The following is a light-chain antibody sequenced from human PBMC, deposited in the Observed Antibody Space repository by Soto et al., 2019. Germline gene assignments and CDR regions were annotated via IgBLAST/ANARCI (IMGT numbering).Light chain of an antibody. Sequence: DIQMTQSPSSLSASVGDRVTITCRASQSISSYLNWYQQKPGKAPKVLIYAASSLQSGVPSRFSGIGSGTDFTLTISSLQPEDFATYYCQQCDSTPQTFGGGTKVDI. CDR3: QQCDSTPQT. J-gene: IGKJ4*01. CDR2: AAS. V-gene: IGKV1-39*01. CDR1: QSISSY.